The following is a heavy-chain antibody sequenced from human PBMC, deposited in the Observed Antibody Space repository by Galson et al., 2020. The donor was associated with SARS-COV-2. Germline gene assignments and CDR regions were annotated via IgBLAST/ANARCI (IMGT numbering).Heavy chain of an antibody. Sequence: SETLSLTCPVSGVTISSYYWSWIRQPPGEGLEWIGYIYYSGSTNYNPSLKSRVTISVDTSKNQFSLKLSSVTAADTAVYYCARNDFWSGYYWFDPWGQGTLVTVSS. D-gene: IGHD3-3*01. CDR2: IYYSGST. J-gene: IGHJ5*02. CDR1: GVTISSYY. CDR3: ARNDFWSGYYWFDP. V-gene: IGHV4-59*01.